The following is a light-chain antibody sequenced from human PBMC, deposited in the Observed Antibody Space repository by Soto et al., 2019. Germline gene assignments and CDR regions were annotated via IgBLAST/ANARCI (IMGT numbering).Light chain of an antibody. V-gene: IGKV4-1*01. CDR1: QSFVYSSHNNNY. CDR2: WAY. CDR3: QKYFSIPIH. Sequence: DIVMIQSPHSVGFSLAERWTMSCKSMQSFVYSSHNNNYLAWYQQKPGQPTNLIIYWAYTRESGVTDRFSGSGSGTDFTLTIRSLQAEDVAVYYCQKYFSIPIHFGKGTRLEIK. J-gene: IGKJ5*01.